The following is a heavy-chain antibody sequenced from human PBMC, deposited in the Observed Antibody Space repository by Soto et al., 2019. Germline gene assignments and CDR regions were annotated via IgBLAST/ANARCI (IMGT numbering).Heavy chain of an antibody. J-gene: IGHJ4*02. CDR1: GGSISSSNW. Sequence: SETLSLTCAVSGGSISSSNWWSWVRQPPGKGLEWIGEIYHSGSTNYNPSLKSRVTISVDKSKNQVSLKLSSVTAADTAVYYCAREGTLPRVGARTGFDYWGQGTLVTVSS. CDR3: AREGTLPRVGARTGFDY. D-gene: IGHD1-26*01. V-gene: IGHV4-4*02. CDR2: IYHSGST.